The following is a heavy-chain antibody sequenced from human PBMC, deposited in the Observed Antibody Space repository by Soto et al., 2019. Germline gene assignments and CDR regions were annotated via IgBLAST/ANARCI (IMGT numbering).Heavy chain of an antibody. V-gene: IGHV5-51*01. Sequence: EVQLVQSGAEVKKPGESLKISCKGSGYSFTSYWIGWVRQMPGKGLEWMGIIYPGDSDTRYSPSFQGQVTISADKSISIAYLQWSSLKASDTAMYYCARLLPKTYDILTGYYRYNWFDPWGQGTLVTVSS. CDR1: GYSFTSYW. D-gene: IGHD3-9*01. CDR2: IYPGDSDT. J-gene: IGHJ5*02. CDR3: ARLLPKTYDILTGYYRYNWFDP.